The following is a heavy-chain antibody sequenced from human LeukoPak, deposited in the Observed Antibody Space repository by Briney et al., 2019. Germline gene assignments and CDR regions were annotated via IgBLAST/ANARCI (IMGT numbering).Heavy chain of an antibody. CDR3: ARDYDYVWGSYAFDI. J-gene: IGHJ3*02. Sequence: GGSLRLFCAASGFTFSSYAMHGVRQALGKGLHGVAVISYDVINKYYAYPGKCRFTISRDNSKNTMYLQMNSLRAEDTAVYYCARDYDYVWGSYAFDIWGQGTMVTVSS. CDR2: ISYDVINK. V-gene: IGHV3-30*04. D-gene: IGHD3-16*01. CDR1: GFTFSSYA.